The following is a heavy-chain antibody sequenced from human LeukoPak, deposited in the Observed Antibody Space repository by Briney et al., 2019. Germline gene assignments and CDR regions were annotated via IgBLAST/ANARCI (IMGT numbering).Heavy chain of an antibody. CDR1: GFTFSDYA. V-gene: IGHV3-23*01. J-gene: IGHJ6*03. Sequence: GGSLRLSCAASGFTFSDYAMSWVRQAPGGGLEWVSAISGSGDKTSHADSVKGRFTTSRDNSKNTLSLQLSSLRVEDSAVYFCAKDTSAWWYHRAYMNVWGTGTTVTVSS. CDR3: AKDTSAWWYHRAYMNV. CDR2: ISGSGDKT. D-gene: IGHD2-15*01.